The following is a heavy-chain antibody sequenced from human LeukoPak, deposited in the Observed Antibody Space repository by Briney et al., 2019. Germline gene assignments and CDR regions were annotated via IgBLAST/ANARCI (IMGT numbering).Heavy chain of an antibody. CDR2: IYYSGST. V-gene: IGHV4-61*01. D-gene: IGHD3-22*01. CDR1: GGSVSGDNYY. J-gene: IGHJ5*02. Sequence: SETLSLTCTVSGGSVSGDNYYWTWMRQPPGKGLEWIGYIYYSGSTNYNPSLKSRVTISVDTSKNQFSLKLSSVTAADTAVYYCAAETYYYDSSGHQVNWFDPWGQGTLVTVSS. CDR3: AAETYYYDSSGHQVNWFDP.